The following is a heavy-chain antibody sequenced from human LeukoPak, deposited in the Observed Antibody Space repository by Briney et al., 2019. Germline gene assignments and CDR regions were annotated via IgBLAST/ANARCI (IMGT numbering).Heavy chain of an antibody. Sequence: ASETLSLTCTVSGASISSHYWSWIRQPPGKGLEWIGYIYYSGSSNYNPSLKSRVTISLDTSKNQFSLKLSSVTAADTAVYYCAKGMGGKYCTNGLCYYSWFDPWGQGTLDTVSS. J-gene: IGHJ5*02. D-gene: IGHD2-8*01. CDR2: IYYSGSS. CDR1: GASISSHY. CDR3: AKGMGGKYCTNGLCYYSWFDP. V-gene: IGHV4-59*11.